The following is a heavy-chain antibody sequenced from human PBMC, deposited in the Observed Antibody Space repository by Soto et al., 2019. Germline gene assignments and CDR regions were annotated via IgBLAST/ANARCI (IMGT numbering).Heavy chain of an antibody. CDR3: ARISRYCSGGDCHA. J-gene: IGHJ5*02. D-gene: IGHD2-15*01. CDR2: RSYDGSNT. V-gene: IGHV3-30*03. Sequence: QAHLVESGGGVVQPGTSLRLSCAASGVSLNNYDMHWVRQAPGKGPEWVAIRSYDGSNTYYSDSVRGRFTISRDNSKDTLYLQMHSLRSEDTAIYYCARISRYCSGGDCHAWGQGTQVTVSS. CDR1: GVSLNNYD.